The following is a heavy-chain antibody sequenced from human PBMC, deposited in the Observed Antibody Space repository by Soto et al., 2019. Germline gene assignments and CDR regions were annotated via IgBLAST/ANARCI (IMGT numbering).Heavy chain of an antibody. CDR1: GFTLSNYA. J-gene: IGHJ4*02. CDR2: ISGCGGRT. CDR3: AKDPKRLGYCISTSCYLA. V-gene: IGHV3-23*01. D-gene: IGHD2-2*01. Sequence: RGSMRPSSAASGFTLSNYALSWVRNAPGKGLEWVSTISGCGGRTYYADSVKGRFTISGDNSKNTLYLQMNSLRAEDTSVYYCAKDPKRLGYCISTSCYLAWGQGT.